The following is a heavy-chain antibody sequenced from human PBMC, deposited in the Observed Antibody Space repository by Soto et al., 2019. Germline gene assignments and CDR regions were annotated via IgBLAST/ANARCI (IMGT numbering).Heavy chain of an antibody. J-gene: IGHJ4*02. V-gene: IGHV3-48*01. CDR1: GFTFSAYS. CDR2: IGSSGSRT. D-gene: IGHD3-10*01. CDR3: AREWFGELH. Sequence: GGSLRLSCAGSGFTFSAYSMKWVRQAPGKGLEWVSYIGSSGSRTYYADSVKGRFTISRDNAKNSLYLQMNSLRAEDTAVYYCAREWFGELHWGQGTLVTVSS.